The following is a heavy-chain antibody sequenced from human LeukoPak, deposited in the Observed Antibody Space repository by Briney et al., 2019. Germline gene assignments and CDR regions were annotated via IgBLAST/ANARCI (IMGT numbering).Heavy chain of an antibody. D-gene: IGHD1/OR15-1a*01. CDR3: ARDQQYHRPAVWFDP. CDR2: ISYSGRT. CDR1: DGSISSNSYY. Sequence: SETLSLTCSVSDGSISSNSYYWGWIRQPPGKGLEWIGSISYSGRTYYNPSLESRVTISVDASKNQFSLELNSMTAADTAVYYCARDQQYHRPAVWFDPWGQGTLVTVSS. V-gene: IGHV4-39*01. J-gene: IGHJ5*02.